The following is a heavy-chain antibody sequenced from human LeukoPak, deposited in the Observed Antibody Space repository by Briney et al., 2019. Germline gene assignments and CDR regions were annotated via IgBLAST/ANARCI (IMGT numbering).Heavy chain of an antibody. D-gene: IGHD5-24*01. Sequence: SQTLSLTCAISGDSVSSNSAAWNWIRQSPSRGLEWLGRTYFRSKWYNDYAVSVKSRITINPDTFKNQFSLKLNSVTPDDTAVYYCARLGGDVYKWSFDYWGQGTLVTVSS. CDR2: TYFRSKWYN. CDR3: ARLGGDVYKWSFDY. CDR1: GDSVSSNSAA. J-gene: IGHJ4*02. V-gene: IGHV6-1*01.